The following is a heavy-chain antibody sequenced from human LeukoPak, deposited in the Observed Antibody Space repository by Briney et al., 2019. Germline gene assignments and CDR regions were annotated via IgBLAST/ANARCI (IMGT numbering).Heavy chain of an antibody. CDR3: AREDSRDALDI. CDR2: IYRDDRPR. Sequence: GGSLRLSCEGSGFTFGSSEMNWVRQAPEKGLEWLSYIYRDDRPRYYADSVKGRFTISRDDARNSLYLQMSSLRAEDTAVYYCAREDSRDALDIWGRGTLVTVSS. CDR1: GFTFGSSE. D-gene: IGHD3-22*01. V-gene: IGHV3-48*03. J-gene: IGHJ3*02.